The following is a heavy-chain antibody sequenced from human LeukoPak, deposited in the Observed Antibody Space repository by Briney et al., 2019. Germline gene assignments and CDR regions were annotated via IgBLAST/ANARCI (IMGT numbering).Heavy chain of an antibody. CDR2: ISGSGGST. D-gene: IGHD1-7*01. CDR3: AKGGITGTTPFDY. V-gene: IGHV3-23*01. J-gene: IGHJ4*02. CDR1: GFTFSSYA. Sequence: GGSLRLSCAASGFTFSSYAMSWARQAPGKGLEWVSAISGSGGSTYYADSVKGRFTISRDNAKKSLNLQMNSLRAEDTALYYCAKGGITGTTPFDYWGQGTLVTVSS.